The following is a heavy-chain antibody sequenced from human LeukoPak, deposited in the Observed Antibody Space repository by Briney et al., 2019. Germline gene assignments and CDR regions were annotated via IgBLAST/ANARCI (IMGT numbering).Heavy chain of an antibody. J-gene: IGHJ4*02. Sequence: GGSLRLSCAASGFTFSNYAMHWVRQAPGKGLEWVAVISYDGSNKYYVDSVKGRFTISRDNSKNTLYLQRNSLRAEDTAVYYCARTYNNGWYYFDYWGQGTLVTVSS. D-gene: IGHD6-19*01. CDR2: ISYDGSNK. CDR3: ARTYNNGWYYFDY. CDR1: GFTFSNYA. V-gene: IGHV3-30-3*01.